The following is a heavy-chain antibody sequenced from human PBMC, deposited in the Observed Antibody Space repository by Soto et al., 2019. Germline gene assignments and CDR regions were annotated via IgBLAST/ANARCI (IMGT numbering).Heavy chain of an antibody. CDR1: GYIFTDYH. CDR3: ARDDTSLSDDAFDV. V-gene: IGHV1-2*02. CDR2: IFLRGGDP. Sequence: QVQQVQSGAEVTEPGASVKVSCKTSGYIFTDYHMHWVRQAPGQGLEWLGWIFLRGGDPVYAKKFQGRVTMTRDTSISTAYLELTRLTSDDTAVYFCARDDTSLSDDAFDVWGQGTMVTVSS. J-gene: IGHJ3*01.